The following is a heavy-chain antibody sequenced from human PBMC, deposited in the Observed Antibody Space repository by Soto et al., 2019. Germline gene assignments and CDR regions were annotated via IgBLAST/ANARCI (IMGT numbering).Heavy chain of an antibody. CDR2: ISGSGGST. Sequence: GGSLRLSCAASGFTVSSYAMSWVRQSPGKGLEWVSAISGSGGSTYYADSVKGRFTISRDNSKNTLYLQMNSLRAEDTAVYYCAKTHYGSGSYYTTNFDYWGQGTLVTVSS. D-gene: IGHD3-10*01. CDR1: GFTVSSYA. V-gene: IGHV3-23*01. CDR3: AKTHYGSGSYYTTNFDY. J-gene: IGHJ4*02.